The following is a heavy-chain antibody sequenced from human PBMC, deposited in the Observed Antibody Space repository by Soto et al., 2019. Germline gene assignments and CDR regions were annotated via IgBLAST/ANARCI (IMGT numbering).Heavy chain of an antibody. Sequence: QLQLQESGSGLVKPSQTLSLTCAVSGGSISSGGYSWSWIRQPPGKGLEWIGYIYHSGSTYYNPSLKSRITTSVDRSKHQFSLKLSSVTAADTAVYYCAAGGGLPRYYWGQGTLVTVSS. J-gene: IGHJ4*02. CDR2: IYHSGST. V-gene: IGHV4-30-2*01. CDR3: AAGGGLPRYY. CDR1: GGSISSGGYS. D-gene: IGHD5-12*01.